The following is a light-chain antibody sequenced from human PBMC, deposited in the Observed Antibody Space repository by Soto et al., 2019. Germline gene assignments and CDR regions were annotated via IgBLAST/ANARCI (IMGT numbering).Light chain of an antibody. J-gene: IGLJ7*01. Sequence: QTVVTQEPSFSVSPGGTVTLTCGVSSGSVSTNYYPSWHQQTPGQAPRTLIYSTNIRSSGVPDRFSGSILGNKAALTIAGAQADDESDYYCVLYMTSGISVFGGGTQLTVL. CDR2: STN. CDR1: SGSVSTNYY. CDR3: VLYMTSGISV. V-gene: IGLV8-61*01.